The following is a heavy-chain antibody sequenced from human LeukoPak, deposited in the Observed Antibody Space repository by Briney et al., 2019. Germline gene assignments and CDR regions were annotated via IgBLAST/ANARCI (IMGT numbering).Heavy chain of an antibody. D-gene: IGHD1/OR15-1a*01. CDR2: IYTSGST. CDR1: GGSISSYY. J-gene: IGHJ3*02. V-gene: IGHV4-4*07. CDR3: ARVWNSWRGFEI. Sequence: SETLSLTCTVSGGSISSYYWSWIRQPAGKGLEWIGRIYTSGSTNYNPSLKSRVTMSVDTSKNQFSLTLSSVTAADTAVYFCARVWNSWRGFEIWGQGTMVTVSS.